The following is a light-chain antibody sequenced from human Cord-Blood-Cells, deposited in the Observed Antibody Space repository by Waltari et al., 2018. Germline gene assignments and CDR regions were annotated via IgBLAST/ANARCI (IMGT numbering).Light chain of an antibody. J-gene: IGLJ2*01. V-gene: IGLV2-23*01. Sequence: QSAPTQPASVSGSPGQSITISCPGTSSDVGSYNFVSWYQQHPGKAPKLMIYEGSKRPSGVSNRFSGSKSGNTASLTISGLQAEDEADYYCCSYAGSSTVVFGGGTKLTVL. CDR3: CSYAGSSTVV. CDR1: SSDVGSYNF. CDR2: EGS.